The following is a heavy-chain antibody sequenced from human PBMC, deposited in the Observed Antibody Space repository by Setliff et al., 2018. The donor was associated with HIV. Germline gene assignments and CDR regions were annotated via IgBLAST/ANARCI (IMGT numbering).Heavy chain of an antibody. CDR3: TTAGSGWYLGY. J-gene: IGHJ4*02. Sequence: SWIRQAPGKGLEWVGRIKSKTDGGTTDYAAPVKGRFTISRDDSKNTLYLQMNSLKTEDTAVYYCTTAGSGWYLGYWGQGTLVTVSS. CDR2: IKSKTDGGTT. V-gene: IGHV3-15*01. D-gene: IGHD6-19*01.